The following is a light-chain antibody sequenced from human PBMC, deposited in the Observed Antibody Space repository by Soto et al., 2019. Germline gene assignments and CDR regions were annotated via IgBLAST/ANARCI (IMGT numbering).Light chain of an antibody. J-gene: IGLJ1*01. V-gene: IGLV2-11*01. Sequence: QSALTQPASVSGSPGQSITISCTGTSSDFGGYNYVSWYQQHPGKAPKLMIYDVSERPSGVPDRFSGSKSGNTASLTISGLQADDEADYYCCSYADNYFYVFGTGTKLTVL. CDR2: DVS. CDR1: SSDFGGYNY. CDR3: CSYADNYFYV.